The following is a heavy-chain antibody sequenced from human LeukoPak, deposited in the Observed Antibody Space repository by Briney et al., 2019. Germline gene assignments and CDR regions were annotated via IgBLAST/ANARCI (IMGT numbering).Heavy chain of an antibody. D-gene: IGHD3-22*01. V-gene: IGHV1-46*01. CDR1: GYTFTSYY. J-gene: IGHJ4*02. CDR3: ARDADSGVHPPGVFDC. Sequence: ASVKVSCKASGYTFTSYYMHWVRQAPGQGLEWMGIINPSGGSTSYAQKFQGRVTMTRDTSTSTVYMELSSLRSEDTAVYYCARDADSGVHPPGVFDCGGGEPLVTVSS. CDR2: INPSGGST.